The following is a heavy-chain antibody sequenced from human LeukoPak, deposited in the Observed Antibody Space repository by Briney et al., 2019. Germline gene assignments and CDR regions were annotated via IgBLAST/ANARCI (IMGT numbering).Heavy chain of an antibody. V-gene: IGHV4-34*01. J-gene: IGHJ4*02. CDR1: GGSLSGYY. CDR2: INHSGST. D-gene: IGHD1-26*01. CDR3: ARDGELLPTFDY. Sequence: SETLSLTCAVYGGSLSGYYWSWIRQPPGKGLEWIGEINHSGSTNYNPSLKSRVTISVDTSKNQFSLKLSSVTAADTAVYYCARDGELLPTFDYWGQGTLVTVSS.